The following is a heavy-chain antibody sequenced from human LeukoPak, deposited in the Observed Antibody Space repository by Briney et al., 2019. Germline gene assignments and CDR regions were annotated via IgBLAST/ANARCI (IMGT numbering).Heavy chain of an antibody. V-gene: IGHV4-59*01. CDR2: IYYSGST. D-gene: IGHD4-17*01. Sequence: SETLSLTCTVSGGSISSYYWSWIRQPPGKGLEWIGYIYYSGSTNHNPSLKSRVTISVDTSKNQFSLKLSSVTAADTAVYYCARAEDYGDYSSRAFDIWGQGTMVTVSS. CDR1: GGSISSYY. J-gene: IGHJ3*02. CDR3: ARAEDYGDYSSRAFDI.